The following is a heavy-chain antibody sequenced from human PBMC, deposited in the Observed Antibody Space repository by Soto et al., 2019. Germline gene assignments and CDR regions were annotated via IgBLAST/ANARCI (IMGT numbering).Heavy chain of an antibody. V-gene: IGHV3-73*02. D-gene: IGHD3-9*01. Sequence: EVQLVESGGGLAQPGGSLKLSCAASGLSFSGSAMHWVRQASGTGLAWVGRIRSKGNSYATASAASVKGRFIISRDDSKNTAYLQMNSLKTEDTAVYYCTPGPNHVILTDRFYVMDVWCPGTTVSVS. CDR1: GLSFSGSA. J-gene: IGHJ6*02. CDR3: TPGPNHVILTDRFYVMDV. CDR2: IRSKGNSYAT.